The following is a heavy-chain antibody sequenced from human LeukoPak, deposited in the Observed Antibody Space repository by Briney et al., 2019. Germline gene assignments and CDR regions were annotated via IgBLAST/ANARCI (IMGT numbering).Heavy chain of an antibody. V-gene: IGHV3-7*01. D-gene: IGHD5/OR15-5a*01. J-gene: IGHJ4*02. CDR2: INEDGSVK. CDR1: EFTFSNYW. Sequence: GGSLRLSCEAFEFTFSNYWMSWVRQAPGKGLEWVANINEDGSVKYYADSVKGRFTISRDNARNSVFLQMNSLRAEDTAVYHCVRDKVSGPTLLDHWGQGTLVTVSS. CDR3: VRDKVSGPTLLDH.